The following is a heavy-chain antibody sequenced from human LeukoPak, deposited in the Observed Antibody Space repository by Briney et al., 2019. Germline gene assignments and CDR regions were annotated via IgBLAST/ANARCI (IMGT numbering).Heavy chain of an antibody. CDR1: GYTFTSYY. D-gene: IGHD3-10*01. CDR3: ARDVEAWVRGVKDYYYYYGMDV. J-gene: IGHJ6*02. V-gene: IGHV1-46*01. Sequence: ASVKVSCKASGYTFTSYYMHWVRQAPGQGLEWMGIINPSGGSTSYAQKFQGRVTMTRDTSTSTVYMELRSLRSEDTAVYYCARDVEAWVRGVKDYYYYYGMDVWGQGTTVTVSS. CDR2: INPSGGST.